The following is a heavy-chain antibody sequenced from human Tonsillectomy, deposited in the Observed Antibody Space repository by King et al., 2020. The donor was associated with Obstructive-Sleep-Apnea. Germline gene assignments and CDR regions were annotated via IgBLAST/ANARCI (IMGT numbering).Heavy chain of an antibody. V-gene: IGHV4-59*01. CDR1: GGSISSYY. CDR3: ARGALTLRGSLDY. J-gene: IGHJ4*02. Sequence: QLQESGPGLVKPSETLSLSCSVSGGSISSYYWSWIRQPPGKGLEWIGYIYYTGSTNYNPSLKSRVTILVDTSKNQFSLKLSSVTAADTAVYYCARGALTLRGSLDYWGQGTLVTVSS. D-gene: IGHD1-26*01. CDR2: IYYTGST.